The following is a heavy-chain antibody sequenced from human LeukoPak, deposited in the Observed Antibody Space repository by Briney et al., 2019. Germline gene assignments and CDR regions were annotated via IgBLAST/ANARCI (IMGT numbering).Heavy chain of an antibody. Sequence: PSETLSLTCAVYGGSFSGYYWSWIRQPPGKGLEWIGEINHSGSTNYNPSLKSRVTISVDTSKNQFSLKLSSVTAADTAVYYCARFSMVRGVIPPRWFDPWGQGTPVTVSS. CDR1: GGSFSGYY. D-gene: IGHD3-10*01. CDR3: ARFSMVRGVIPPRWFDP. V-gene: IGHV4-34*01. J-gene: IGHJ5*02. CDR2: INHSGST.